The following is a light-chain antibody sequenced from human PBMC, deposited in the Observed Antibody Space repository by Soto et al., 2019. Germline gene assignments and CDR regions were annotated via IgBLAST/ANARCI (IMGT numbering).Light chain of an antibody. Sequence: DIVMTQSPLSLPFTPGEPASISCRSSQSVLHSNGDNFLDWYLQKPGQSPQLLIYLGSNRAPGVPDRISGSGSGTDFTLKISRVEAEDVGVYYCMQALQTPLTFGQGTKVDIK. CDR3: MQALQTPLT. CDR1: QSVLHSNGDNF. V-gene: IGKV2-28*01. CDR2: LGS. J-gene: IGKJ1*01.